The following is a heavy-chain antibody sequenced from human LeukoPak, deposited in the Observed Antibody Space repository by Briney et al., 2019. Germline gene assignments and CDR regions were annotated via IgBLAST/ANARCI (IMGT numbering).Heavy chain of an antibody. J-gene: IGHJ4*02. Sequence: GGSLRLSCAASGFTFSSYSMNWVRQAPGEGLEWVSSISSSSSYIYYADSVKGRFTISRDNAKNSLYLQMNSLRAEDTAVYYCARDSYYYDSSGSGYWGQGTLVTVSS. V-gene: IGHV3-21*01. CDR1: GFTFSSYS. D-gene: IGHD3-22*01. CDR2: ISSSSSYI. CDR3: ARDSYYYDSSGSGY.